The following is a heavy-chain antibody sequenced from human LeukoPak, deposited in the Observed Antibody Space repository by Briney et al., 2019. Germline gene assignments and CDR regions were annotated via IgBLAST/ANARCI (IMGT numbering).Heavy chain of an antibody. D-gene: IGHD6-19*01. J-gene: IGHJ5*02. Sequence: MASETLSLTCAVYGGSFSGYYWSWIRQPPGKGLEWIGEINHSGSTNYNPSLKSRVTISVDTSKNQFSLKLSSVTAADTAVYYCARSSGSNWFDPWGQGTLVTVSS. V-gene: IGHV4-34*01. CDR2: INHSGST. CDR3: ARSSGSNWFDP. CDR1: GGSFSGYY.